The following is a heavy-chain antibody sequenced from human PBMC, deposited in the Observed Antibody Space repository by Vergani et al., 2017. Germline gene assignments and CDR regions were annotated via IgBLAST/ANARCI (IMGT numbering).Heavy chain of an antibody. CDR1: GGSMSRASFY. CDR2: ILTSGNT. V-gene: IGHV4-61*02. D-gene: IGHD2-15*01. CDR3: ARGSCLGGSCSRPRVDY. Sequence: VQLLESGPGLVRPSQPLSLICTVPGGSMSRASFYWSWIRQSAGKGLEWIGRILTSGNTNYNPSLKSRVTMSEDTSKNQFSVHLTSVTAGEPAVYYCARGSCLGGSCSRPRVDYWGRGTLVTVSS. J-gene: IGHJ4*02.